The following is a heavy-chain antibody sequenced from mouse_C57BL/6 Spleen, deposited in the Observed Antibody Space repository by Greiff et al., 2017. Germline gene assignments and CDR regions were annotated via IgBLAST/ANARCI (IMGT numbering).Heavy chain of an antibody. D-gene: IGHD1-1*01. V-gene: IGHV1-82*01. CDR1: GYAFSSSW. CDR2: IYPGDGDT. J-gene: IGHJ4*01. Sequence: QVQLQQSGPELVKPGASVKISCKASGYAFSSSWMNWVKQRPGKGLEWIGRIYPGDGDTNYNGKFKGKATLTADKSSSTAYMQLSSLTSEDSAVYFCAIYGSSYEGAMDYWGQGTSVTVSS. CDR3: AIYGSSYEGAMDY.